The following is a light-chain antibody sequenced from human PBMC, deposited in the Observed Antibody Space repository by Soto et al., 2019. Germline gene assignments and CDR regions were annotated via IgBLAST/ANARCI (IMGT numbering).Light chain of an antibody. V-gene: IGKV1-5*01. CDR2: DAS. CDR1: QTISSG. Sequence: DIQMTQPPSTLSASIGDRVTITCRASQTISSGLAWYQQNPGKAPKLLIYDASTLESGVPSRFSGSGSGTEFTLTISSLQPDDFATYCCQHYSSVWSFGQGTKV. J-gene: IGKJ1*01. CDR3: QHYSSVWS.